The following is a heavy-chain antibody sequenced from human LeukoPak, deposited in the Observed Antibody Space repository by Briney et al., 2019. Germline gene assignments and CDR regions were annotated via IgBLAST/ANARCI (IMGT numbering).Heavy chain of an antibody. J-gene: IGHJ6*03. CDR1: GYTFTSYY. CDR2: INPSGGST. CDR3: ARDPRSDGSDYYYMDV. D-gene: IGHD3-10*01. Sequence: ASVKVSCKASGYTFTSYYMHWVRQAPGQGLEWMGIINPSGGSTSYAQNFQGRVTMTRDRSTSTVYMELSSLRSEDTAVYYCARDPRSDGSDYYYMDVWGKGTTVTVSS. V-gene: IGHV1-46*01.